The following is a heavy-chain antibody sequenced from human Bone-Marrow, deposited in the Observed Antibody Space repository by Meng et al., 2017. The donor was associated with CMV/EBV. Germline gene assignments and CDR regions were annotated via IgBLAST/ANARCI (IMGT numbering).Heavy chain of an antibody. Sequence: GGSLRLSCAASGFTVSSNYMSWVRQAPGKGLEWVSVIYSGGSTYYADSVKGRFTISRDNSKNTLYLQMNSLRAEDTAVYYCAIYYDSSGLKVDAFDIWGQGTMVTVSS. V-gene: IGHV3-53*01. CDR1: GFTVSSNY. CDR3: AIYYDSSGLKVDAFDI. J-gene: IGHJ3*02. CDR2: IYSGGST. D-gene: IGHD3-22*01.